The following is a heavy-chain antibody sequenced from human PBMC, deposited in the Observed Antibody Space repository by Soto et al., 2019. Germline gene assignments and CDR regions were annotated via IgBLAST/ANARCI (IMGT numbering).Heavy chain of an antibody. J-gene: IGHJ6*03. D-gene: IGHD2-2*01. CDR3: ARGPYCSSTSCPLYYYYYMDV. V-gene: IGHV4-34*01. CDR2: INHSGST. CDR1: GGSFSGYY. Sequence: SETLSLTCAVYGGSFSGYYWSWIRQPPGKGLEWIGEINHSGSTNYNPSLKSRVTISVDTSKNQFSLKLTSVTAADTAVYYCARGPYCSSTSCPLYYYYYMDVWGKGTTVTVSS.